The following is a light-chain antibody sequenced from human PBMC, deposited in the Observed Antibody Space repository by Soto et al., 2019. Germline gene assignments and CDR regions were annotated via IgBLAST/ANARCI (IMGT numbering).Light chain of an antibody. CDR3: MSYAGGNRFV. Sequence: QSALPQPPSASGSPGQSVTISCAGTINDVGGYNYVSWYQQHPGKVPQLMIYQVTKRPSGVPDRFSASKYDTTASLTISGLQAEDESDYYCMSYAGGNRFVFGSGTKLTVL. CDR2: QVT. V-gene: IGLV2-8*01. J-gene: IGLJ1*01. CDR1: INDVGGYNY.